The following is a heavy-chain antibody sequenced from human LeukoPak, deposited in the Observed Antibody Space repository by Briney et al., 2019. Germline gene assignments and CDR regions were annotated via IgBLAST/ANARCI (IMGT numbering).Heavy chain of an antibody. CDR1: GFTVSSNY. D-gene: IGHD1-1*01. V-gene: IGHV3-7*01. J-gene: IGHJ4*02. CDR2: IKYDGSEE. CDR3: KSGGAAPGSFDY. Sequence: GGSLRLSCAASGFTVSSNYMSWVRQAPGKGLEWVANIKYDGSEEYYVDSVKGRFTISRDNAKNSLYLQLNSLRVEDTAVYYCKSGGAAPGSFDYWGQGTLVTVSP.